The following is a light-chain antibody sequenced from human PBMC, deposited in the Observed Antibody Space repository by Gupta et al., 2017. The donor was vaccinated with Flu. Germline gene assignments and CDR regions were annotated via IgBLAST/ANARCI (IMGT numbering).Light chain of an antibody. CDR1: QSISSW. J-gene: IGKJ5*01. V-gene: IGKV1-5*03. Sequence: DIQLTQSPSTLSASIGDRVTITCRASQSISSWLTWYQQKPGKAPKLLIYKASTLQSGVPSRFSGSGSGTEFTLTISSLQPDDFATYYCQQHNSYPITFGQGTRLEI. CDR3: QQHNSYPIT. CDR2: KAS.